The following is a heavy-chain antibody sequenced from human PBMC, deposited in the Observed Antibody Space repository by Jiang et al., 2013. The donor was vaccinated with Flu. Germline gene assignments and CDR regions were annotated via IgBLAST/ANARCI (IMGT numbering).Heavy chain of an antibody. CDR3: ARHAGHLGQTFLMVHEWFFDL. CDR1: GGSINSHY. D-gene: IGHD2-8*01. CDR2: IHDSGNT. J-gene: IGHJ2*01. Sequence: GLVKPSETLSLTCTVSGGSINSHYWSWIRQSPGKGLEWIGYIHDSGNTNYXPSLKSRVTMTIDTSKNQFSLRLNSVSDADAALYYCARHAGHLGQTFLMVHEWFFDLWGRGTLVIVSS. V-gene: IGHV4-59*08.